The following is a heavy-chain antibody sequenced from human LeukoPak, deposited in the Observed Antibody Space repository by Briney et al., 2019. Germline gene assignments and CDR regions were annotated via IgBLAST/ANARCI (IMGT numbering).Heavy chain of an antibody. D-gene: IGHD5-24*01. Sequence: GGSLRLSCAASGTYWMHWVRQAPGQGLVWVSHINSDGSWTGYADSVKGRFTISRDSSRNTLFLQMNSLRAEDTAVYYCASLGDGYNFWRHWGQGTLVTVSS. V-gene: IGHV3-74*01. CDR1: GTYW. CDR3: ASLGDGYNFWRH. J-gene: IGHJ4*02. CDR2: INSDGSWT.